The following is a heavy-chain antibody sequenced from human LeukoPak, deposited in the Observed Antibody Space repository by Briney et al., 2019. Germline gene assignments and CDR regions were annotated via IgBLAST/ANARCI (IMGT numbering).Heavy chain of an antibody. Sequence: GGSLRLSCAASGFTFDGYAMHWVRQAPGEGLEWVSGITWNSGSIGYADSVKGRFTISRDNAKNSLYLQMNSLRAEDMALYYCAKEQLGYFDYWGQGTLVTVSS. D-gene: IGHD6-13*01. CDR1: GFTFDGYA. J-gene: IGHJ4*02. V-gene: IGHV3-9*03. CDR2: ITWNSGSI. CDR3: AKEQLGYFDY.